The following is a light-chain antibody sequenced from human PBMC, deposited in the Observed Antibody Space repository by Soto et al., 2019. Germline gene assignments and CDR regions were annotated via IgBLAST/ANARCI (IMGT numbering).Light chain of an antibody. J-gene: IGLJ2*01. V-gene: IGLV1-40*01. Sequence: QSVLTQPPSVSGAPGQRVTISCTGSSSNIGAGYDVHWYQQLPGTAPKLLVHGNTDRPSGVPDRFSGSKSGTSASLAITGLQAEDEADYYCQSYDSSLSGWLFGEGTKLTVL. CDR2: GNT. CDR3: QSYDSSLSGWL. CDR1: SSNIGAGYD.